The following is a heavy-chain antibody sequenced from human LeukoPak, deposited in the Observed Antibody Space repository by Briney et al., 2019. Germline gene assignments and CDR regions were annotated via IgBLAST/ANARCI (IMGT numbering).Heavy chain of an antibody. V-gene: IGHV4-59*01. Sequence: SETLSLTCTVSGGSISSYYWSWIRQPPGKGLEWIGYIYYSGSTNYNPSLKSRVTVSVDTSKNQFSLKLSSVTAADTAVYYCAREPRDGYNLFDYWGQGTLVTVSS. J-gene: IGHJ4*02. CDR2: IYYSGST. CDR1: GGSISSYY. D-gene: IGHD5-24*01. CDR3: AREPRDGYNLFDY.